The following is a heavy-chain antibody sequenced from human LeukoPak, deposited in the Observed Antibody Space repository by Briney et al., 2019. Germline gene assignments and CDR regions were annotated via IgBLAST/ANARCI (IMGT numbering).Heavy chain of an antibody. V-gene: IGHV3-7*03. CDR3: ARQLRGKRHTAMVRGDFDY. D-gene: IGHD5-18*01. CDR2: IKQDGSEK. J-gene: IGHJ4*02. CDR1: GFTFSSYW. Sequence: GGSLRLSCAASGFTFSSYWVSWVRQAPGKGLEWVANIKQDGSEKYYVDSVKGRFTISRDNAKNSLYLQMNSLRAEDTAVYYCARQLRGKRHTAMVRGDFDYWGQGTLVTVSS.